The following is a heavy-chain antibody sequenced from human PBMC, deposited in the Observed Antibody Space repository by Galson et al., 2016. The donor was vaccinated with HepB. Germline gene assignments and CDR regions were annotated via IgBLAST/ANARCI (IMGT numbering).Heavy chain of an antibody. CDR3: AKAFTTADNFYQFGMDV. V-gene: IGHV3-23*01. Sequence: LRLSCAASGFPFSNYVMTWVRQSPGKGLEWVSRIGGPGRSKDYADSVNGRFTIFRDNSKNTLYLQIDSLRSEDTAVYYCAKAFTTADNFYQFGMDVWGKGTTVTVSS. D-gene: IGHD1-1*01. J-gene: IGHJ6*04. CDR1: GFPFSNYV. CDR2: IGGPGRSK.